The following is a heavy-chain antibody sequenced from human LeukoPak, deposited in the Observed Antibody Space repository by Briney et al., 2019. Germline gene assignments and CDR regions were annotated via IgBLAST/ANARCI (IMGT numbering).Heavy chain of an antibody. D-gene: IGHD6-19*01. CDR1: GYSFTSYW. Sequence: GESLKISCKGSGYSFTSYWIGWVRQMPGEGLEWMGIIYPGDSDTRYSPSFQGQVTISADKSISTAYLQWSSLKASDTAMYYCARPYSSGWYRDAFDIWGQGTMVTVSS. V-gene: IGHV5-51*01. J-gene: IGHJ3*02. CDR2: IYPGDSDT. CDR3: ARPYSSGWYRDAFDI.